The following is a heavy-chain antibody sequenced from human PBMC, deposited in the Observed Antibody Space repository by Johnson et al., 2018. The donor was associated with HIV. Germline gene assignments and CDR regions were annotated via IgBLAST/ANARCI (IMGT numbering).Heavy chain of an antibody. D-gene: IGHD5-18*01. V-gene: IGHV3-30*03. Sequence: QMLLVESGGGVVQPGRSLRLSCAASGFTFSSYGMHWVRQAPGKGLEWVAVISYDGSNKYYADYVKGRFTISRDNSKNTLYLQMNSLRAEDTAVYYCTTGSRIQFWFNDAFDIWGQGTMVTVSS. CDR1: GFTFSSYG. CDR3: TTGSRIQFWFNDAFDI. CDR2: ISYDGSNK. J-gene: IGHJ3*02.